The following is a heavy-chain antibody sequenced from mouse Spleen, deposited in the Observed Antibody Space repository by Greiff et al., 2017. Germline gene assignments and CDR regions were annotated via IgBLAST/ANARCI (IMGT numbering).Heavy chain of an antibody. CDR2: IDPSDSYT. J-gene: IGHJ2*01. CDR3: ARITTVFDY. Sequence: QVHVKQPGAELVMPGASVKLSCKASGYTFTSYWMHWVKQRPGQGLEWIGEIDPSDSYTNYNQKFKGKATLTVDKSSSTAYMQLSSLTSEDSAVYYCARITTVFDYWGQGTTLTVSS. V-gene: IGHV1-69*01. CDR1: GYTFTSYW. D-gene: IGHD1-1*01.